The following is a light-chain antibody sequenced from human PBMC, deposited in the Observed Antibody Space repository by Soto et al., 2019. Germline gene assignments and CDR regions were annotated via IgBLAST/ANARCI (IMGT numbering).Light chain of an antibody. J-gene: IGKJ1*01. Sequence: DIQMTQSPSTLSASVGDRVTITCRASQSISSWLAWYQQKPGKAPNLLICKASTLQSGVPSRFSGGGSGTEFTLTVSSLQPDDFAIYYCQQYNDYPWTFGQGTKVEI. V-gene: IGKV1-5*03. CDR2: KAS. CDR1: QSISSW. CDR3: QQYNDYPWT.